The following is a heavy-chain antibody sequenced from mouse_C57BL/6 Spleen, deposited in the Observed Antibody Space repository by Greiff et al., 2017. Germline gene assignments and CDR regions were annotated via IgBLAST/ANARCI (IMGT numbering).Heavy chain of an antibody. D-gene: IGHD1-2*01. V-gene: IGHV1-50*01. CDR2: IDPSDSYT. CDR3: ARGRDSYYFDY. CDR1: GYTFTSYW. Sequence: VQLQQPGAELVKPGASVKLSCKASGYTFTSYWMQWVKQRPGQGLEWIGEIDPSDSYTNYNQKFKGKATLTVDTSSSTAYMQLSSLTSEDSAVYYCARGRDSYYFDYWGQGTTLTVSS. J-gene: IGHJ2*01.